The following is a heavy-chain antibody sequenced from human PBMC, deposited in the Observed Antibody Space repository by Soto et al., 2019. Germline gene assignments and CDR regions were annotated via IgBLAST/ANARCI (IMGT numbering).Heavy chain of an antibody. D-gene: IGHD3-3*01. J-gene: IGHJ6*02. V-gene: IGHV3-11*01. CDR1: GFTFSDYY. CDR3: ARDTDDFWSGYSYYYGMDV. Sequence: GGSLRLSCAASGFTFSDYYMSWIRQAPGKGLEWVSYISSSGSTIYYADSVKGRFTISRDNAKNSLYLQMNSLRAEDTAVYYCARDTDDFWSGYSYYYGMDVWGQGTTVTVSS. CDR2: ISSSGSTI.